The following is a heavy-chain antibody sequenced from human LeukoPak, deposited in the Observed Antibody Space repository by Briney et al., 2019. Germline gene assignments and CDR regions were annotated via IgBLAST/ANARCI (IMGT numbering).Heavy chain of an antibody. CDR3: AREAAAAGVFWFDP. CDR2: ISTYNGNT. Sequence: GASVKVSCKTSGYTFTSDGITWVRQAPGQGLEWMGWISTYNGNTYYAQKFQGRATMTTDTSTRTGYMELRNLKSDDTAVYYCAREAAAAGVFWFDPWGQGTLVTASS. V-gene: IGHV1-18*01. J-gene: IGHJ5*02. CDR1: GYTFTSDG. D-gene: IGHD6-13*01.